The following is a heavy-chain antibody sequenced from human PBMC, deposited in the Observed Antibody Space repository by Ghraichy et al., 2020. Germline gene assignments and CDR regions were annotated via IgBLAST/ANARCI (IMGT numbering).Heavy chain of an antibody. CDR1: GGSFSGYY. CDR2: INHSGST. V-gene: IGHV4-34*01. Sequence: ESLNISCAVYGGSFSGYYWSWIRQPPGKGLEWIGEINHSGSTNYNPSLKSRVTISVDTSKNQFSLKLSSVTAADTAVYYCARGPRVLRFLEWLPYYYYGMDVWGQGTTVTVSS. J-gene: IGHJ6*02. D-gene: IGHD3-3*01. CDR3: ARGPRVLRFLEWLPYYYYGMDV.